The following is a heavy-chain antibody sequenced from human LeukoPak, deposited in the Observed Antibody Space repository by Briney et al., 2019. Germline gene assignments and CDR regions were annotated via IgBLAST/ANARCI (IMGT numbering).Heavy chain of an antibody. D-gene: IGHD2-15*01. CDR2: ISGSSSST. CDR1: GFTFSDYY. Sequence: GGTLRLSCAASGFTFSDYYMSWIPQAPGKGREWRSYISGSSSSTNYADSVKGRFTIPRDNAKNSMHLQMNSLRAEDTAVYYCSRDPRLVDYWGQGTLVTVSS. V-gene: IGHV3-11*05. J-gene: IGHJ4*02. CDR3: SRDPRLVDY.